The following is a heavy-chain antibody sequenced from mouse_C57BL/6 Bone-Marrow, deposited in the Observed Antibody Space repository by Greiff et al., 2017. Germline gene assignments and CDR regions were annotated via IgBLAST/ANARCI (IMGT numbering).Heavy chain of an antibody. Sequence: QVTLKESGPGILKPSQSLSLSCSFSGFSLSTSGMSVGWLRQPSGEGLEWLAHIWWNDDKYYNPALNSRLTISKDTSNNPVFLKIARVVTADTATYYCARVAGSTFDYWGQGTTLTVSS. J-gene: IGHJ2*01. CDR2: IWWNDDK. D-gene: IGHD1-1*01. CDR1: GFSLSTSGMS. V-gene: IGHV8-8*01. CDR3: ARVAGSTFDY.